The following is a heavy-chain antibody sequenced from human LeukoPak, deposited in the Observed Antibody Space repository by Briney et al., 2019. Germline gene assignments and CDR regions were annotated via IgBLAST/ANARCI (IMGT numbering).Heavy chain of an antibody. Sequence: GGSLRLSCAASGFTFNNYAMHWVRQAPGKGLEWVAVISYDGSKKYYSDSVKGRFTISRDNSKNTLYLQMNSLRAEDTAVYYCAKDFRVVVPAATVDYWGQGTLVTVSS. V-gene: IGHV3-30*18. CDR2: ISYDGSKK. J-gene: IGHJ4*02. CDR1: GFTFNNYA. CDR3: AKDFRVVVPAATVDY. D-gene: IGHD2-2*01.